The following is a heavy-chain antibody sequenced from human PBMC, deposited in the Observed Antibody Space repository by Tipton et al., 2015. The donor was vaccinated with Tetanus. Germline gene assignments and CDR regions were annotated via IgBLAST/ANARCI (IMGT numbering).Heavy chain of an antibody. CDR2: ISYSGSS. V-gene: IGHV4-61*01. Sequence: GLVKPSETLSLTCTVSGGSVSSGRYYWNWVRQPPGKGLEWIGYISYSGSSSFNPSLKSRVTMSVDKSKNQFSLKLTSATAADTAVYYCTRDPYYGGYGWFDPWGQGTLVSVSS. D-gene: IGHD2-21*01. CDR1: GGSVSSGRYY. CDR3: TRDPYYGGYGWFDP. J-gene: IGHJ5*02.